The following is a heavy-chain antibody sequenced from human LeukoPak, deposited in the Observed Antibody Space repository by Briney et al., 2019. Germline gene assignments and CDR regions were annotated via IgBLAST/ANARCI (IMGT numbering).Heavy chain of an antibody. V-gene: IGHV1-69*13. CDR1: GGTFSSYA. Sequence: ASVKVSCKASGGTFSSYAISWVRQAPGQGLEWMGGIIPIFGTANYAQKFQGRVTITADESTSTAYMELSSLRSEDTAVYYCARRRYYDFWSSPFDPWGQGTLVTVSS. CDR3: ARRRYYDFWSSPFDP. D-gene: IGHD3-3*01. J-gene: IGHJ5*02. CDR2: IIPIFGTA.